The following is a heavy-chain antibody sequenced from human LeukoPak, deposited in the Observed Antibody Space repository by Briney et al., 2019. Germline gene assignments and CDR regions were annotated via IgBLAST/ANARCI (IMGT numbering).Heavy chain of an antibody. CDR2: IYSGGST. V-gene: IGHV3-53*04. Sequence: GGSLRLSCAASGFTVSSNYMSWVRQAPGKGLEWVSVIYSGGSTYYADSVKGRFTISRHNSKNTLYLQMNSLRAEDTAVYYCARGRSYYYYYGMDVWGQGTTVIVSS. J-gene: IGHJ6*02. CDR3: ARGRSYYYYYGMDV. CDR1: GFTVSSNY.